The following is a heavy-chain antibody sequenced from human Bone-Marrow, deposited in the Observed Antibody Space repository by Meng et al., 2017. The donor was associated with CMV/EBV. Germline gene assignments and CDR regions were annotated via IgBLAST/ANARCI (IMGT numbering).Heavy chain of an antibody. D-gene: IGHD3-10*01. CDR2: TNEDGSLT. Sequence: GGSLRLSCAASGFTFSSYAMSWVRQVPGKGLVWVSRTNEDGSLTNYADAVEGRFTISRDNAKNTLFLQMNSLRVEDTAVYYCSRDLAGRDDYWGPGTLVTVSS. J-gene: IGHJ4*02. CDR1: GFTFSSYA. CDR3: SRDLAGRDDY. V-gene: IGHV3-74*01.